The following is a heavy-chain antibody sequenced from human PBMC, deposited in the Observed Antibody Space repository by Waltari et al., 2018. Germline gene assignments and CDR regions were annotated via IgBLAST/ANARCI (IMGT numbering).Heavy chain of an antibody. CDR1: GGSFSGYY. Sequence: QVQLQQWGAGLLKPSETLSLTCAVYGGSFSGYYWSWIRQPPGKGLEWIGEINHSGSTNDNPSLKSRVTISVDTSKNQFSLKLSSVTAADTAVYYCARAGDSYGYGEYYFDYWGQGTLVTVSS. D-gene: IGHD5-18*01. CDR2: INHSGST. V-gene: IGHV4-34*01. J-gene: IGHJ4*02. CDR3: ARAGDSYGYGEYYFDY.